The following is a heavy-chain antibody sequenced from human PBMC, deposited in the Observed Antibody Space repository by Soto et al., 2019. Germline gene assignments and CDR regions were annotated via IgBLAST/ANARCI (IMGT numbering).Heavy chain of an antibody. D-gene: IGHD6-13*01. CDR2: IYYSGST. CDR1: GGSLSSGSYY. J-gene: IGHJ6*02. CDR3: ASSAFCIWYGPYCAYCVAVDV. V-gene: IGHV4-39*01. Sequence: SRPLSITCTVYGGSLSSGSYYWGWICQPQRKGLEWIGSIYYSGSTYYNPSLKSRVTISVDTSKNQFSLKLSSVTAADTAVYYCASSAFCIWYGPYCAYCVAVDVWGQG.